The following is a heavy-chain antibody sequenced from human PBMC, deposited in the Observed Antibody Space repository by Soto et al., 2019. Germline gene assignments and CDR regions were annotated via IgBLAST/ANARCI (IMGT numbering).Heavy chain of an antibody. D-gene: IGHD6-19*01. CDR3: AAEGPVAEIYFDY. CDR2: IVVGSGNT. J-gene: IGHJ4*02. V-gene: IGHV1-58*01. Sequence: GASVKVSCKASGFTFTSSAVQWVRQARGQRLEWIGWIVVGSGNTNYAQKFQERVTITRDMSTSTAYMELSSLRSEDTAVYYCAAEGPVAEIYFDYWGQGTLVTVSS. CDR1: GFTFTSSA.